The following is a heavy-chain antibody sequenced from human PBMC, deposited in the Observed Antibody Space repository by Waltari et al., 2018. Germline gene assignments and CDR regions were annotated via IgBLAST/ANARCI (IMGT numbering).Heavy chain of an antibody. V-gene: IGHV1-69*12. CDR1: GGTFSSYA. J-gene: IGHJ4*02. D-gene: IGHD3-3*01. CDR3: ATMRRGEWLSNQFDY. CDR2: IIPSFGTA. Sequence: QVQLVQSGAEVKKPGSSVKVSCKASGGTFSSYAISWVRQAPGQGLEWMGGIIPSFGTANYAQKFQGRVTITADESTSTAYMELSSLRSEDTAVYYCATMRRGEWLSNQFDYWGQGTLVTVSS.